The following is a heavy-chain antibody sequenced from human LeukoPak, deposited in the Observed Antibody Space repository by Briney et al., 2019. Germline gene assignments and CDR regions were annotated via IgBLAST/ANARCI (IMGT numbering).Heavy chain of an antibody. CDR1: GGTYSSYA. V-gene: IGHV1-69*13. Sequence: SVKVSCKASGGTYSSYAISWVRQAPGQGLEWMGGIIPIFGTANYAQKFQGRVTITADESTSTAYMELSSLRSEDTAVYYCARGGVELSFNWFDPWGQGTLVTVSS. D-gene: IGHD3-16*02. CDR3: ARGGVELSFNWFDP. J-gene: IGHJ5*02. CDR2: IIPIFGTA.